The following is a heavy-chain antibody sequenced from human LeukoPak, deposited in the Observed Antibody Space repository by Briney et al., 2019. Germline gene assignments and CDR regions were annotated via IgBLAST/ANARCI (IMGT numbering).Heavy chain of an antibody. J-gene: IGHJ4*02. CDR1: GYTFTSYG. CDR3: ARDLGHDYYDSSGYGDFDY. CDR2: ISAYNGNT. V-gene: IGHV1-18*01. D-gene: IGHD3-22*01. Sequence: ASVKVSCKASGYTFTSYGIRWVRQAPGQGLEWMGWISAYNGNTNYAQKLQGRVTMTTDTSTSTAYMELRSLRSDDTAVYYCARDLGHDYYDSSGYGDFDYWGQGTLVTVSS.